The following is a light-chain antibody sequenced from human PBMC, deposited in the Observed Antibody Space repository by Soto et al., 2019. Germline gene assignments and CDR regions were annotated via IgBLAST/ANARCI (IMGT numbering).Light chain of an antibody. Sequence: EIMLTQSPGTLSLSPGERATLSCRASQSVSSSYLAWYQQKPGQAPRLLIYGASSRATGIPDRFSCSGSGTDYTLTISRLESADFAVYYCQQYGRSQGTFGRGNKVEIK. CDR3: QQYGRSQGT. CDR1: QSVSSSY. V-gene: IGKV3-20*01. J-gene: IGKJ1*01. CDR2: GAS.